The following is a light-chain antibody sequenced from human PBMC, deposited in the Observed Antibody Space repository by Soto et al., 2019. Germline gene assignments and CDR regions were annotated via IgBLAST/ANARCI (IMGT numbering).Light chain of an antibody. CDR1: SSDVGYYNY. CDR3: SSYTSSSTLV. CDR2: DVR. Sequence: QSALTQPASVSGSPGQSITISCTGTSSDVGYYNYVSWYQQHPGKAPKLMIYDVRYRPSGVSDRVSGSKSGNTASLTLSGLQAEDEADYYCSSYTSSSTLVFGTGTKLTVL. J-gene: IGLJ1*01. V-gene: IGLV2-14*03.